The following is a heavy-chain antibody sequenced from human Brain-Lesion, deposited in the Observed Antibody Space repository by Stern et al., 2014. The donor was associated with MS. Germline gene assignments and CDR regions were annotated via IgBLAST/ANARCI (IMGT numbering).Heavy chain of an antibody. CDR1: GGSISSSGYY. Sequence: QVQLVESGPGLVKPSQTLSLTCTVSGGSISSSGYYWSWIRQPADKGLEWIGRIPDSGGTYYNPSLKSRVTISMDTAKNQFSMNLPPVTAADTAVYYCATTRWDLFTWNWFDPWGQGTLVTVSS. V-gene: IGHV4-61*02. CDR3: ATTRWDLFTWNWFDP. D-gene: IGHD1-26*01. CDR2: IPDSGGT. J-gene: IGHJ5*02.